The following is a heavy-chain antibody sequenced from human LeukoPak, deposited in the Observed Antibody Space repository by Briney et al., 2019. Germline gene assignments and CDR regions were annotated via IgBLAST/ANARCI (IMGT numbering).Heavy chain of an antibody. CDR3: AKDQDSSLSEFFGWFDS. J-gene: IGHJ5*01. D-gene: IGHD6-13*01. Sequence: GGSLRLSCAASGFTFSRYAASWVRQAPGGGLEWVSAISGGGGDTYYAGSVKGRFTFSRDNSKNMLYLQMTGLRAEDTAVYYCAKDQDSSLSEFFGWFDSWGQGTLVIVSS. V-gene: IGHV3-23*01. CDR1: GFTFSRYA. CDR2: ISGGGGDT.